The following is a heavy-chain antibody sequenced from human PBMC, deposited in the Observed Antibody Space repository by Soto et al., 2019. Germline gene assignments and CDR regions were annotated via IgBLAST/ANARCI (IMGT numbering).Heavy chain of an antibody. J-gene: IGHJ5*02. Sequence: QLQLQESGPGLVKPSETLSLTCTVSGGSISSSSYYWGWIRQPPGKGLEWIGSIHYSGSTYYNPSLKSRVTISVDTSKNQFSLKLSSVTAADTAVYYCARHFIWFGEFPTFDPWGQGTLVTVSS. CDR3: ARHFIWFGEFPTFDP. D-gene: IGHD3-10*01. CDR2: IHYSGST. V-gene: IGHV4-39*01. CDR1: GGSISSSSYY.